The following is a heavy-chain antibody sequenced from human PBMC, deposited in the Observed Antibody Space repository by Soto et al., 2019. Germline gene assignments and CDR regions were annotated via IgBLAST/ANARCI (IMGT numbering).Heavy chain of an antibody. D-gene: IGHD3-10*01. CDR3: ARGRGSGSSFYYYGMDV. V-gene: IGHV4-59*01. J-gene: IGHJ6*02. CDR1: GGSISSYY. CDR2: IYYSGST. Sequence: SETLSLTCTVSGGSISSYYWSWIRQPPGKGLEWIGYIYYSGSTNYNPSLKSRVTISVDTSKNQFSLKLSSVTAADTAVYYCARGRGSGSSFYYYGMDVWGQGTTVTVS.